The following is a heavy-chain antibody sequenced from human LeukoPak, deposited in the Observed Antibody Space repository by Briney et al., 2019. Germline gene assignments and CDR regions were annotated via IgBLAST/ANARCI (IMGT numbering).Heavy chain of an antibody. CDR1: GGSISSGDYY. CDR3: ARAQVTTCFDY. Sequence: SETLSLTCTVSGGSISSGDYYWSWIRQPPGKGLEWNGYIYYSGSTYYNPSLKSRVTISVDTSKNQFSLKLSSVTAADTAVYYCARAQVTTCFDYWGQGTLVTVSS. D-gene: IGHD4-17*01. J-gene: IGHJ4*02. CDR2: IYYSGST. V-gene: IGHV4-30-4*01.